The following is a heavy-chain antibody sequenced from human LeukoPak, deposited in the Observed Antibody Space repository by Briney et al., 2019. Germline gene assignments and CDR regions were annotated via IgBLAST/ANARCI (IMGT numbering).Heavy chain of an antibody. J-gene: IGHJ4*02. Sequence: SETLSLTCAVYGGSFSGYYWSWIRQPPGKGLEWIGEINHSGSTNYNPSLKSRVTISVDTSKNQFSLKLSAVTAADTAVYYCARGGGIQLWLRGFDYWGQGTLVTVSS. V-gene: IGHV4-34*01. D-gene: IGHD5-18*01. CDR2: INHSGST. CDR1: GGSFSGYY. CDR3: ARGGGIQLWLRGFDY.